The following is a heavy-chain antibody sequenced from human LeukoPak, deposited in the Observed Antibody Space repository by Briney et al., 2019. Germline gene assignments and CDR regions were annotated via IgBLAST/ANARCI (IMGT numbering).Heavy chain of an antibody. CDR1: GGSISSYY. Sequence: SETLSLTCTVPGGSISSYYWSWIRQPPGKGLEWIGYIYYSGSTNYNPSLKSRVTISVDTSKNQFSLKLSSVTAADTAVYYCALGSVPATYYYYYMDVWGKGTTVTVSS. V-gene: IGHV4-59*01. D-gene: IGHD2-2*01. CDR2: IYYSGST. CDR3: ALGSVPATYYYYYMDV. J-gene: IGHJ6*03.